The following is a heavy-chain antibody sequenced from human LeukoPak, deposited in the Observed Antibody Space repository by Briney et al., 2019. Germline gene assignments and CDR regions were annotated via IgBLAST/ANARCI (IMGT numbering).Heavy chain of an antibody. Sequence: ASVKVSCKASGYTFASYSITWVRQAPGQGLEWLGWISVYNSNTNNAQKLQGRVTMTTDTSTSTSYMELRSLKSDDTAVYYCARGLTPTPHTGTYYDLNYWGQGTLVTVSS. D-gene: IGHD1-7*01. J-gene: IGHJ4*02. V-gene: IGHV1-18*04. CDR2: ISVYNSNT. CDR1: GYTFASYS. CDR3: ARGLTPTPHTGTYYDLNY.